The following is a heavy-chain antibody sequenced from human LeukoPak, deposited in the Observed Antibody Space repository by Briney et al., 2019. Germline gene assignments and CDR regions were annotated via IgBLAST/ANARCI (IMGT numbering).Heavy chain of an antibody. CDR2: ISYDGSNK. D-gene: IGHD4-4*01. CDR1: GFTFSSYA. Sequence: PGGSLRLSCAASGFTFSSYAMHWVRQAPGKGLEWVAVISYDGSNKYYADSVKGRFTISRDNSKNTLYLQMNSLRAEDTAVYYCARAEKDYSNYYYYYGMDVWGQGTTVTVSS. CDR3: ARAEKDYSNYYYYYGMDV. J-gene: IGHJ6*02. V-gene: IGHV3-30-3*01.